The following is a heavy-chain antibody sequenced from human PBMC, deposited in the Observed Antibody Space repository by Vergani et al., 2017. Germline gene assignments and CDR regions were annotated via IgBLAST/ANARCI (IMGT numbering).Heavy chain of an antibody. CDR3: ARLDRIAAAGTSRWYFDL. D-gene: IGHD6-13*01. J-gene: IGHJ2*01. CDR2: MNPNSGNT. Sequence: QVQLVQSGAEVKKPGASVKVSCKASGYTFTSYDINWVRQATGQGLEWMGWMNPNSGNTGYAQKFQGRVTMTRNTSISTAYMGLSSLRSEDTAVYYCARLDRIAAAGTSRWYFDLWGRGTLVTVSS. CDR1: GYTFTSYD. V-gene: IGHV1-8*01.